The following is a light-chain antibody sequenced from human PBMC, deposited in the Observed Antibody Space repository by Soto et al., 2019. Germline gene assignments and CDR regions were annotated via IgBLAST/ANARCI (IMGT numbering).Light chain of an antibody. CDR3: QQSYSTPRT. V-gene: IGKV1-39*01. CDR2: AAS. CDR1: QSISTY. Sequence: DIQMTQSPSSLSASVGDRVTITCRASQSISTYLNRYQQKPGKAPKLLIYAASSLQSGVPSRFSGSGSGTDFTLTISSLQPEDFATYSCQQSYSTPRTFGQGTKVEIK. J-gene: IGKJ1*01.